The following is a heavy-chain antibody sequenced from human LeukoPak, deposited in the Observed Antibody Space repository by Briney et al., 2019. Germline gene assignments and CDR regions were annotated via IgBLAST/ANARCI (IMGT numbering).Heavy chain of an antibody. V-gene: IGHV1-69*13. CDR1: GGTFSSYA. CDR3: ARATGYYDSSGYYHLAPYNWFDP. D-gene: IGHD3-22*01. J-gene: IGHJ5*02. Sequence: ASVTVSCKASGGTFSSYAISWVRQAPGQGLEWMGGIIPIFGTANYAQKLHGRVTTTADESTSTAYMELSSLRSEDTAVYYCARATGYYDSSGYYHLAPYNWFDPWGQGTLVTVPS. CDR2: IIPIFGTA.